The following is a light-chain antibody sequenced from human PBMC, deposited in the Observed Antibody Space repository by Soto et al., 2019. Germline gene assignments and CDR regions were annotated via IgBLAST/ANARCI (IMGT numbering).Light chain of an antibody. CDR1: ESVHKW. J-gene: IGKJ1*01. Sequence: DIQMTQSPPALSASVGDRVTITCRASESVHKWLAWYQQKVGKAPKVLIYDASTLETGVPSRFSGSGSGTEFALTISSLQPNYSATYFCQQYHGSSLTVAQGTKVDSK. CDR3: QQYHGSSLT. V-gene: IGKV1-5*01. CDR2: DAS.